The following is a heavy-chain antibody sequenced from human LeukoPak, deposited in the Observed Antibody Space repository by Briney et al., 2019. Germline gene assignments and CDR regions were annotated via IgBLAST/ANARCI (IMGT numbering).Heavy chain of an antibody. CDR1: GYSCISYW. CDR2: MYPGDSDT. CDR3: ARQRSYPDYFDY. Sequence: GESLKISCQGSGYSCISYWIGWVRQMPGKGLEWMGIMYPGDSDTRYSPSFQGQVTISADKSISTAYLQWSSLKASDTAMYYCARQRSYPDYFDYWGQGTLVTVSS. J-gene: IGHJ4*02. V-gene: IGHV5-51*01. D-gene: IGHD1-26*01.